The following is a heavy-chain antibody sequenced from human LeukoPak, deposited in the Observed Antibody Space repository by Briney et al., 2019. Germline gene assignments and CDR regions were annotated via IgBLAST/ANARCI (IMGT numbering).Heavy chain of an antibody. Sequence: GGSLRLSCAASGFTFSSYAMSWVRQAPGKGLEWVSIISGSTGTTYYADSVKGRFTISRDNSKNTLYLQMNSLRAEDTAVYYCAKASGYCSSTSCYLFDYWGQGTLVTVSS. D-gene: IGHD2-2*01. V-gene: IGHV3-23*01. CDR3: AKASGYCSSTSCYLFDY. CDR2: ISGSTGTT. CDR1: GFTFSSYA. J-gene: IGHJ4*02.